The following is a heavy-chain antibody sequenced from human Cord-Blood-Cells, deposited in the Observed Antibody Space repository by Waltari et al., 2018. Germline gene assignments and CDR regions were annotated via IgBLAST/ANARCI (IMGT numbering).Heavy chain of an antibody. D-gene: IGHD2-2*01. CDR3: AATPQLYCSSTSCYYYYYYGMDV. Sequence: QMQLVQSGPEVKKPGTSVKVSCKASGFTFTSSAVQWVRQARGQRLEWIGWIVVGSGNTNYAQKLQERVTITRDMSTSTAYMELSSLRSEDTAVYYCAATPQLYCSSTSCYYYYYYGMDVWGQGTTVTVSS. CDR2: IVVGSGNT. V-gene: IGHV1-58*01. CDR1: GFTFTSSA. J-gene: IGHJ6*02.